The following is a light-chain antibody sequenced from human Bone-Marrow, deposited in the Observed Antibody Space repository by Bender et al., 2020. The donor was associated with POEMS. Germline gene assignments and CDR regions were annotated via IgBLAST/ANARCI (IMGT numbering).Light chain of an antibody. CDR1: NSDVGAYNL. V-gene: IGLV2-23*02. CDR3: CSYAGTDTFDV. CDR2: EVT. J-gene: IGLJ2*01. Sequence: QSVLTQPASVSGSPGQSITISCTGTNSDVGAYNLVSWYQQHPDKAPKLIIYEVTKRPSGVSNRFSGSKSGNTASLTISGLQAEDEANYYCCSYAGTDTFDVFGGGTKLTVL.